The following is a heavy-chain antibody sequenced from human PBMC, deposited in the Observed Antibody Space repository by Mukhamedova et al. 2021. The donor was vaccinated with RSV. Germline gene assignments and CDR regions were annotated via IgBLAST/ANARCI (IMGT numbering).Heavy chain of an antibody. V-gene: IGHV3-30*18. D-gene: IGHD3-10*01. Sequence: SYGMHWVRQAPGKGLEWVAVISFDGSNKYYADSVKGRFTISRGNSKNTLYLQINSLRAEDTAVYYCAKDPYYYGETSGMDVWG. CDR1: SYG. J-gene: IGHJ6*02. CDR3: AKDPYYYGETSGMDV. CDR2: ISFDGSNK.